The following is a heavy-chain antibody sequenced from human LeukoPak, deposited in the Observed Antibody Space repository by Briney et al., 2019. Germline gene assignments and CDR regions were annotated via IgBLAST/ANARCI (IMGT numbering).Heavy chain of an antibody. V-gene: IGHV3-21*01. CDR2: ISSSSSYI. CDR3: APCTFGGVFVPLDY. D-gene: IGHD3-16*02. CDR1: GFTFSSYS. Sequence: PGGSLRLSCAASGFTFSSYSMNWVRQAPGKGLEWVSSISSSSSYIYYADSVKGRFTISRDNAKNSLYLQMNSLRAEDTAIYYCAPCTFGGVFVPLDYWGQGTLVTVSS. J-gene: IGHJ4*02.